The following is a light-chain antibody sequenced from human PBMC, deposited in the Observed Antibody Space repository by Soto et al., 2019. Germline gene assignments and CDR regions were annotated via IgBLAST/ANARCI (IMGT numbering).Light chain of an antibody. CDR3: SAWDDSLNGHVV. CDR1: SSNIGGNT. Sequence: QSVLTQPPSASGAPGQRVTISCSGSSSNIGGNTVNWYQQLPGTAPKLLIHTNNERPSGVPDRFSGSKSGTSASLAITGLQCEDEADYYCSAWDDSLNGHVVFGGGTKLTVL. J-gene: IGLJ2*01. V-gene: IGLV1-44*01. CDR2: TNN.